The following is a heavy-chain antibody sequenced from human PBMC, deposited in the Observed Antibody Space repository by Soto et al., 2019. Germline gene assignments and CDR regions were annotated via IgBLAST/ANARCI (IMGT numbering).Heavy chain of an antibody. D-gene: IGHD3-10*01. Sequence: GASVKVSCKVSGYTLTELSMHWVRQAPGKGLEWMGGFDPEDGETIYAQKFQGRVTMTEDTSTDTAYMELSSLRSEDTAVYYCATYGSGSYFHNSYYYYGMDVWGQGTTVTVSS. CDR3: ATYGSGSYFHNSYYYYGMDV. J-gene: IGHJ6*02. V-gene: IGHV1-24*01. CDR1: GYTLTELS. CDR2: FDPEDGET.